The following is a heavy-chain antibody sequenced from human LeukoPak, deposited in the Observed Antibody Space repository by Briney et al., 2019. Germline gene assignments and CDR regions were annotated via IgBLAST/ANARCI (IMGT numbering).Heavy chain of an antibody. D-gene: IGHD2-21*01. V-gene: IGHV3-7*01. J-gene: IGHJ3*02. Sequence: GGSLRLSCAASGFTFSSYWMSWVRQAPGKGLEWVANIKQDGSEKCYVDSVKGRFTISRDNAKNSLYLQMNSLRAEDTAVYYCARDSYCGGDCYLNDAFDIWGQGTMVTVSS. CDR1: GFTFSSYW. CDR2: IKQDGSEK. CDR3: ARDSYCGGDCYLNDAFDI.